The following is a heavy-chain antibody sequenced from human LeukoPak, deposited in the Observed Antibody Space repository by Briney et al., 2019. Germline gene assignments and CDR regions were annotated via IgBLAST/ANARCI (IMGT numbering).Heavy chain of an antibody. CDR1: GGSFSGYY. J-gene: IGHJ4*02. CDR3: ARHTSPRANFDC. Sequence: SETLSLTCAVYGGSFSGYYWSWIRQPPGTGLEWIGEINHSGSTNYNPSLKSRVTISVDTSKNQFSLKLSSVTAADTAGYSCARHTSPRANFDCWGQGTLVTDSS. V-gene: IGHV4-34*01. D-gene: IGHD2-2*01. CDR2: INHSGST.